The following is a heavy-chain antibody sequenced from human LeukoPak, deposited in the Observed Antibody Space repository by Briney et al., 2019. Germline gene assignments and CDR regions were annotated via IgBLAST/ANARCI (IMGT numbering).Heavy chain of an antibody. V-gene: IGHV3-74*01. CDR1: GFTLSSYW. D-gene: IGHD3-10*01. CDR3: ARDRSGRDPKYYYNGMDV. Sequence: GGSLRLSCAASGFTLSSYWVHWVRQAPGKGLVCVSRINSDGSSTTYADSVKGRFTISRDNAKSTLYLQMNSLRAEDTAVYYCARDRSGRDPKYYYNGMDVWGQGTTVTVSS. J-gene: IGHJ6*02. CDR2: INSDGSST.